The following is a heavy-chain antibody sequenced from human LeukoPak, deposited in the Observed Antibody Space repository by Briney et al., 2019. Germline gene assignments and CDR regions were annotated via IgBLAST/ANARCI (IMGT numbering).Heavy chain of an antibody. V-gene: IGHV1-18*01. Sequence: GASVKVSCKASGYSFLDYGISWVRQAPGQGLEWVAWISAYNGKTNSAQKVQGRVTMTIETSTGTAYMELRGLRSDDTAVYYCTSPRRGTYDFDYWGRGTLVTVSS. D-gene: IGHD3-16*01. CDR2: ISAYNGKT. CDR3: TSPRRGTYDFDY. CDR1: GYSFLDYG. J-gene: IGHJ4*02.